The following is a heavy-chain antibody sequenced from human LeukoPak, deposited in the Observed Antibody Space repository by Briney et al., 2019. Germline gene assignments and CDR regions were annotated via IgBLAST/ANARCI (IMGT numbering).Heavy chain of an antibody. V-gene: IGHV4-39*07. J-gene: IGHJ4*02. CDR1: GGSISSTIYY. CDR3: ARQTGSGLFILP. CDR2: IYYRGST. Sequence: PSETLSLTCTVSGGSISSTIYYWGWIRQPPGKGREWIGSIYYRGSTYYNPSLKSRVAISVDTSKNQFSLKLSSVTAADTAVYYCARQTGSGLFILPGGQGTLVTVSS. D-gene: IGHD3/OR15-3a*01.